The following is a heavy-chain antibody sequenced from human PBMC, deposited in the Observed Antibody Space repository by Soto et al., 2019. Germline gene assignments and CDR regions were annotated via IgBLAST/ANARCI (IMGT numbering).Heavy chain of an antibody. J-gene: IGHJ4*02. D-gene: IGHD3-22*01. CDR3: ARISHSYYDSSGYYPTYYFDY. Sequence: SGPTLVNPTQTLTLTCTFSGFSLSTSGMCVSWIRQPPGKALEWLALIDWDDDKYYSTSLKTRLTISKDTSKNQVVLTMTNMDPVDTATYYCARISHSYYDSSGYYPTYYFDYWGQGTLVTVSS. CDR1: GFSLSTSGMC. V-gene: IGHV2-70*01. CDR2: IDWDDDK.